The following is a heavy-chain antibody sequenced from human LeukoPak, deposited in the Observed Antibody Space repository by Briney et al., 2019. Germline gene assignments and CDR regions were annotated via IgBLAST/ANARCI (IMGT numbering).Heavy chain of an antibody. J-gene: IGHJ4*02. Sequence: GGSLRLSCAASGFIFSDYYMSWIRQAPGKGLEWVSYISSSGSTIYYADSVKGRFTISRDNSKNTLYLQMNSLRAEDTAVYYCARGVPLGYCTYGVCYPPYYFDYWGQGTLVTASS. V-gene: IGHV3-11*01. CDR2: ISSSGSTI. CDR1: GFIFSDYY. CDR3: ARGVPLGYCTYGVCYPPYYFDY. D-gene: IGHD2-8*01.